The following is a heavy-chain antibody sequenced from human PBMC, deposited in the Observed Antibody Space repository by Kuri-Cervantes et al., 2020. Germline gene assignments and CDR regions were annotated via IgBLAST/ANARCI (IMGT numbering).Heavy chain of an antibody. CDR3: ARRVAGSSADQ. V-gene: IGHV4-59*05. Sequence: GSLRLSCSVSGGFISSYYWSWIRQPAGKGLEWIGRIYYSGSTYYNPSLKSRVTISVDTSKNQFSLTLNSVTAADTALYYCARRVAGSSADQWGQGTLVTVSS. CDR1: GGFISSYY. CDR2: IYYSGST. D-gene: IGHD6-19*01. J-gene: IGHJ4*02.